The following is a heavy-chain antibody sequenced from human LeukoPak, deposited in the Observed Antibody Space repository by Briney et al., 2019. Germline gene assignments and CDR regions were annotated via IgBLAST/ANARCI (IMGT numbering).Heavy chain of an antibody. Sequence: SETLSLTCTVSGGSISSYYWSWIRQPAGKGLEWIGRIYTTGSTSYNPSLKSRVTISLDMSKNQFSLKLSSVTAADTAVYYCARNVLTGLERFDPWGQGTLVTVSS. V-gene: IGHV4-4*07. CDR2: IYTTGST. CDR1: GGSISSYY. D-gene: IGHD3-9*01. J-gene: IGHJ5*02. CDR3: ARNVLTGLERFDP.